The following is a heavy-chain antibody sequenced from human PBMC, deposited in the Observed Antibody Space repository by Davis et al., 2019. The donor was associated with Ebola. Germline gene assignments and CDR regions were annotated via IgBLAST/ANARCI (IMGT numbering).Heavy chain of an antibody. Sequence: AASVKVSCKVSQHTLTTYYIHWVRQAPGQGLEWMGWINPHNGNTNYAQNVQGRVTMTTDTSTSTAYMEVGSLKSDDTAVYYCARAQFPTTSDHWGQGTLVTVSS. V-gene: IGHV1-18*04. CDR3: ARAQFPTTSDH. CDR1: QHTLTTYY. CDR2: INPHNGNT. J-gene: IGHJ4*02. D-gene: IGHD1-1*01.